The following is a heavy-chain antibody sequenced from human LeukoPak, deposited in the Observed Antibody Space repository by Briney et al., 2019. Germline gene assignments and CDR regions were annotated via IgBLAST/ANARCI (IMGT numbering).Heavy chain of an antibody. CDR3: ARDYHVPSGWYGSWFDP. CDR2: ISAYNGNT. Sequence: ASVKVSCKASGYTFTSYGISWVRQAPGQGLEWMGWISAYNGNTNYAQKLQGRVTMTTDTSTSTAYMELRSLRSDDTAVYYCARDYHVPSGWYGSWFDPWGQGTLVTVSS. J-gene: IGHJ5*02. V-gene: IGHV1-18*01. D-gene: IGHD6-19*01. CDR1: GYTFTSYG.